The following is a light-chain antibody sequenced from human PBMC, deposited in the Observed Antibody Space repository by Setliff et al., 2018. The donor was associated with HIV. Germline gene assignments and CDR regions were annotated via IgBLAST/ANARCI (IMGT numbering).Light chain of an antibody. CDR2: QAT. CDR1: SSDVGRYNL. CDR3: CSNTGSNTYV. V-gene: IGLV2-23*01. Sequence: QSALIQPASVSGSPGQSITISCTGTSSDVGRYNLVSWYQQHPGKAPKLMIYQATKRPSGVSNRFSGSKSGNTASLTISGLQAEDEADYYCCSNTGSNTYVFGTGTKVTVL. J-gene: IGLJ1*01.